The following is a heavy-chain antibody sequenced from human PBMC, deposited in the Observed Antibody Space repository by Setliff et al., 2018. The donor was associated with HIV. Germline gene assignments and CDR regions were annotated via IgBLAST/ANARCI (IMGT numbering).Heavy chain of an antibody. V-gene: IGHV4-59*11. Sequence: SETLSLTCTVSGDPINSHYWSWIRQPPGEGLEWIGHISYNEYTNYNPSLKSRVTISLDTSKKHFSLDLYSVTAADTAVYYCARDHNSGTLHAFDLWGQGTKVTVS. D-gene: IGHD1-26*01. CDR1: GDPINSHY. CDR3: ARDHNSGTLHAFDL. CDR2: ISYNEYT. J-gene: IGHJ3*01.